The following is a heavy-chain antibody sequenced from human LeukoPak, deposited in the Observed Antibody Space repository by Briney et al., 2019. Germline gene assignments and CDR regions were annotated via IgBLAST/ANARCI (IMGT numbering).Heavy chain of an antibody. J-gene: IGHJ4*02. CDR3: ASRANSYGPIDY. CDR1: GGSISGYY. CDR2: MYYNAGT. V-gene: IGHV4-59*01. D-gene: IGHD5-18*01. Sequence: SETLSLTCTVSGGSISGYYWTWIRQPPGKGLEWIGYMYYNAGTHYNPSLKGRLTISIDTSKNQFSLKLSSVPAADTAVYYCASRANSYGPIDYWGQGTLVTVSS.